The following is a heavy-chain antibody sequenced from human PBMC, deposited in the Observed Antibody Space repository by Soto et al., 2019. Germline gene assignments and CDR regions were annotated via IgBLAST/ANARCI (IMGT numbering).Heavy chain of an antibody. D-gene: IGHD1-1*01. CDR1: GFTFSSYA. CDR3: AKDEEPLRYYYYYMDV. J-gene: IGHJ6*03. Sequence: GGSLRLSCAASGFTFSSYAMSWVRQAPGKGLEWVSAISGSGGSTYYADSVKGRFTISRDNSKNTLYLQMNSLRAEDTAVYYCAKDEEPLRYYYYYMDVWGKGTTVTVSS. CDR2: ISGSGGST. V-gene: IGHV3-23*01.